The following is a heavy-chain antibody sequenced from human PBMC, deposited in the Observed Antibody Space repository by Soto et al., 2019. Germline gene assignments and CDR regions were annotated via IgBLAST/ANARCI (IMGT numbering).Heavy chain of an antibody. CDR1: GGSITSNW. CDR2: IFHTGSA. J-gene: IGHJ1*01. V-gene: IGHV4-4*02. D-gene: IGHD2-21*01. Sequence: QVQLQESGPGLMKPSGTLSLTCAVSGGSITSNWWSWVRQPPGKGLEWIAEIFHTGSANYNPSLMFPLTLPMPKPRNHLTPNPISLTAADTAVYLTATHIPVSGSPGIHHSGPATLLTVSS. CDR3: ATHIPVSGSPGIHH.